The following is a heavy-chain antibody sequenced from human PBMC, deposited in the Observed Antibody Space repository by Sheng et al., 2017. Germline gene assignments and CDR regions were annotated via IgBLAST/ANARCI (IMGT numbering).Heavy chain of an antibody. Sequence: QVQLVESGGGVVQPGRSLRLSCAASGFTFSSYGMHWVRQAPGKGLEWVAVIWYDGSNKYYADSVKGRFTISRDNSKNTLYLQMNSLRAEDTAVYYCARVKGVSDRLLRILEWLQRPLDYWGQGTLVTVSS. J-gene: IGHJ4*02. CDR3: ARVKGVSDRLLRILEWLQRPLDY. CDR2: IWYDGSNK. CDR1: GFTFSSYG. V-gene: IGHV3-33*01. D-gene: IGHD3-3*01.